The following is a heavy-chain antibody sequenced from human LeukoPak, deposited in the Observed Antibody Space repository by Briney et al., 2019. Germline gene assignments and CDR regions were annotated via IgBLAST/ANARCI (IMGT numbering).Heavy chain of an antibody. CDR1: GGSVSSGSYY. CDR2: IYYSGST. CDR3: ARAYYDILTGYCPHWFDP. Sequence: PSETLSLTCTVSGGSVSSGSYYWSWIRQPPGKGLEWIGYIYYSGSTNYNPSLKSRVTISVDTSKNQFSLKLSSVTAADTAVYYCARAYYDILTGYCPHWFDPWGQGTLVTVSS. V-gene: IGHV4-61*01. D-gene: IGHD3-9*01. J-gene: IGHJ5*02.